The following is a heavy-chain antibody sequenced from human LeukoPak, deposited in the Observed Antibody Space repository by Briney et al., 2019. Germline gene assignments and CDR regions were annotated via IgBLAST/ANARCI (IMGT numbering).Heavy chain of an antibody. CDR3: TKDASIYTFGTSWFDP. V-gene: IGHV1-2*02. CDR2: LNPNSGGT. J-gene: IGHJ5*02. Sequence: ASVKVSCKASGYTFTGHYIHWVRQAPGQGLEWMGWLNPNSGGTNYAQKFQGRVTMTRDTSMSTAYMELSRLRSDDTAIYYCTKDASIYTFGTSWFDPWGQGTLVAVSS. D-gene: IGHD3-16*01. CDR1: GYTFTGHY.